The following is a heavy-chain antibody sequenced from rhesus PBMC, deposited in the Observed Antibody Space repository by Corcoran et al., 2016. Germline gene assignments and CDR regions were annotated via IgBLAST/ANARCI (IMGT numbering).Heavy chain of an antibody. J-gene: IGHJ4*01. Sequence: QVQLQESGPGLVKPSETLSLTCAVSAYSISNNFWSWIRQVPGKGLEWIGYIHGSSENTYYNPSLKSRVTISTDTSKNQFSLNLRSVTAADTAVYYCARGGGTYRYDYWGQGLLVTVSS. CDR1: AYSISNNF. CDR3: ARGGGTYRYDY. D-gene: IGHD1-44*01. CDR2: IHGSSENT. V-gene: IGHV4-147*01.